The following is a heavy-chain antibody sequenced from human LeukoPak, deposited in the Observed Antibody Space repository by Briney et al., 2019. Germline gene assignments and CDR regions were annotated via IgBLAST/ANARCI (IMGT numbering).Heavy chain of an antibody. Sequence: GGSLRLSCAASGLTFSSHWMHWVRQAPGKGLVWVSRITNDGSSTTYADSVKGRFTISRDNAQNSLYLQMSSLRVEDTAIYSCARVGWELLNLHFDPWGQGTLVTVSS. CDR3: ARVGWELLNLHFDP. J-gene: IGHJ5*02. CDR2: ITNDGSST. CDR1: GLTFSSHW. D-gene: IGHD1-26*01. V-gene: IGHV3-74*01.